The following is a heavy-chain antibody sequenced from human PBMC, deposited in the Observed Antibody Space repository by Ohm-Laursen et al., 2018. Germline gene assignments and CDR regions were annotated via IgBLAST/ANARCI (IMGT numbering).Heavy chain of an antibody. D-gene: IGHD1-14*01. J-gene: IGHJ4*02. V-gene: IGHV3-9*01. CDR3: ARDPIDNNGYNPDY. CDR2: ISWNSGSI. CDR1: GFTFDDYA. Sequence: SLRLSCTASGFTFDDYAMHWVRQAPGKGLEWVSGISWNSGSIGYADSVKGRFTISRDNAKNSVYLQMNSLRAEDTAIYYCARDPIDNNGYNPDYWGQGTLVTVSS.